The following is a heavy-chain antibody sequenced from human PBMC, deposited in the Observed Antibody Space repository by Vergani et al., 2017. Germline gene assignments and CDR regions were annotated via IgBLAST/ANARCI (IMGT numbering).Heavy chain of an antibody. CDR3: AIVTEYYDNSGYYLDY. CDR1: GYSLTELT. CDR2: FDPEHGEV. Sequence: QVQLVQSGSEVRKPGASVKVSCQVSGYSLTELTIHWVRQAPGKGLEWMGGFDPEHGEVTFAHHIHGRVTMTEDRFTDTAYMELSSLRPEDTALDYCAIVTEYYDNSGYYLDYWGQGALVTVSS. J-gene: IGHJ4*02. D-gene: IGHD3-22*01. V-gene: IGHV1-24*01.